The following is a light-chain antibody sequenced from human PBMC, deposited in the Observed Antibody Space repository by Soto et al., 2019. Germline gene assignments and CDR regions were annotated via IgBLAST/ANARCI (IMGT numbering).Light chain of an antibody. CDR3: QPYGSSPPT. CDR1: QSVSSSY. J-gene: IGKJ1*01. V-gene: IGKV3-20*01. CDR2: GAS. Sequence: EIVLTQSPGTLSLSPGERATLSCRASQSVSSSYLAWYQQKPGQAPRLLIYGASSRATGIPDRFSGSGSGTDFTLTISGLDPEDFAVYYCQPYGSSPPTFGQWTRVAFK.